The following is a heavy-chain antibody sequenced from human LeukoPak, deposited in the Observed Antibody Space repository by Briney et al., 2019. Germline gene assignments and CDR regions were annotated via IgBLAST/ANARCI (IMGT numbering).Heavy chain of an antibody. CDR3: AREYRDSGYDYDYYYYGMDV. Sequence: ASVKVSCKASGYTFTSYDINWVRQATGQGLEWMGWMNPNSGNTCYAQKFRGRVTMTRNTSISTAYMELSSLRSEDTAVYYCAREYRDSGYDYDYYYYGMDVWGQGTTVTVSS. D-gene: IGHD5-12*01. J-gene: IGHJ6*02. V-gene: IGHV1-8*01. CDR1: GYTFTSYD. CDR2: MNPNSGNT.